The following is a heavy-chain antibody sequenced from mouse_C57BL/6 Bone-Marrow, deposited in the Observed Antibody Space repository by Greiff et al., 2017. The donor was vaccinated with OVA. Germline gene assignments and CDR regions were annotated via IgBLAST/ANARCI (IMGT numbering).Heavy chain of an antibody. D-gene: IGHD2-4*01. V-gene: IGHV1-42*01. Sequence: EVQLQESGPELVKPGASVKISCKASGYSFTGYYMNWVKQSPEKSLEWIGEINPSTGGTTYNQKFKAKATLTVDKSSSTAYMQLKSLTSEDSAVYYCAKEEGIYYDYEGWYFDVWGTGTTVTVSS. CDR1: GYSFTGYY. J-gene: IGHJ1*03. CDR2: INPSTGGT. CDR3: AKEEGIYYDYEGWYFDV.